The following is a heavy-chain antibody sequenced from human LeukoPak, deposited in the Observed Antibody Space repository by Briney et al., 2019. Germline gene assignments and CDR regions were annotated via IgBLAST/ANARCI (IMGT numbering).Heavy chain of an antibody. CDR3: ASVVPAAMQNYWYFDL. Sequence: NPSETLSLTCTVSGGSISSYYWSWIRQPPGKGLEWIGYIYYSGSTNYNPSLKSRVTISVDTSKNQFSLKLSSVTAADTAVYYCASVVPAAMQNYWYFDLWGRGTLVTVSS. CDR1: GGSISSYY. V-gene: IGHV4-59*01. J-gene: IGHJ2*01. D-gene: IGHD2-2*01. CDR2: IYYSGST.